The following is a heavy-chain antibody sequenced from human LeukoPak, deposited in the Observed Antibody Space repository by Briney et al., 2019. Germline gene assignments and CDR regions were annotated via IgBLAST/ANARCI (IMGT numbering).Heavy chain of an antibody. J-gene: IGHJ4*02. CDR3: AKDPTFYNY. V-gene: IGHV3-23*01. Sequence: GGSLRLSCAASRFIFSSYDMSWVRQAPGKGLEWVSGISGSGSSTYYADSVKGRFTISRDNSKNTLYLQMNSLRAEDTAVYHCAKDPTFYNYWGQGTLVTVSS. D-gene: IGHD3-10*01. CDR2: ISGSGSST. CDR1: RFIFSSYD.